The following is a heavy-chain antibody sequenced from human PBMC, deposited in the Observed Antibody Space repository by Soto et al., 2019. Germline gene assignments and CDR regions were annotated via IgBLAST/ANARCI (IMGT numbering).Heavy chain of an antibody. CDR1: GYTFTSYG. CDR2: ISAYNGNT. V-gene: IGHV1-18*01. D-gene: IGHD2-15*01. CDR3: AREVGYCGGGSCYRYYFDY. J-gene: IGHJ4*02. Sequence: QVQLVQSGAEVKKPGASMKVSCKASGYTFTSYGISWVRQAPGQGLEWMGWISAYNGNTNYAQKLQGRVTMTTDTSTNTAYMELRSLRSDDTAVYYCAREVGYCGGGSCYRYYFDYWGQGTLVTVSS.